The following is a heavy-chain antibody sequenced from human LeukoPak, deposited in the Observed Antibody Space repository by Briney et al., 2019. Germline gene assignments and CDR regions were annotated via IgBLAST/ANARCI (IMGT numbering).Heavy chain of an antibody. CDR3: AEIVGAIDAFDI. Sequence: ASVKVSCKASGYTFTGYYMHWVRQAPGQGLEWMGWINPNSGGTNYAQKFQGRVTMTRDTSISTAYMELSRLRSDDTAVYYCAEIVGAIDAFDIWGQGTMVTVSS. J-gene: IGHJ3*02. CDR1: GYTFTGYY. V-gene: IGHV1-2*02. CDR2: INPNSGGT. D-gene: IGHD1-26*01.